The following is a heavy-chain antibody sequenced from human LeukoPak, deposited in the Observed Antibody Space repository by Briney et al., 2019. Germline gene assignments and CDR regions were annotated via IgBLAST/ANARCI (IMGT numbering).Heavy chain of an antibody. Sequence: GGSLRLSCAASGLTFSSHAMSWVRQAPGKGLEWVSAISGSGGSTYYADSVKGRFTISRDNSKNTLYLQMNSLRAEDTAVYYCAKDFWRFDWSVGMDVWGQGTTVTVSS. J-gene: IGHJ6*02. CDR3: AKDFWRFDWSVGMDV. CDR1: GLTFSSHA. V-gene: IGHV3-23*01. D-gene: IGHD3-9*01. CDR2: ISGSGGST.